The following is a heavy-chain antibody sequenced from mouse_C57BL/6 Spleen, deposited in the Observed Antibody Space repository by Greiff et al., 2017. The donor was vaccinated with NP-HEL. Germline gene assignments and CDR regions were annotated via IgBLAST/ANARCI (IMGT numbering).Heavy chain of an antibody. CDR2: INPNNGGT. D-gene: IGHD2-4*01. Sequence: EVQLQQSGPELVKPGASVKIPCKASGYTFTDYNMDWVKQSHGKSLEWIGDINPNNGGTIYNQKFKGKATLTVDKSSSTAYMELRSLTSEDTAVYYCAAYDYDLAWFAYWGQGTLVTVSA. J-gene: IGHJ3*01. V-gene: IGHV1-18*01. CDR3: AAYDYDLAWFAY. CDR1: GYTFTDYN.